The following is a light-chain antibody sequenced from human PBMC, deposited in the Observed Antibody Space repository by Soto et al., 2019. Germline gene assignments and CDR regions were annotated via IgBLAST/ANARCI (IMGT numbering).Light chain of an antibody. Sequence: EVVLTQSPAILSLSPGERATLSCGASQTVRRNFLAWYQKRPGLAPRLLIYDASSRATGIPDRFSGSGSGTEFTLTISRLEPEDFAVYYCHHYGNYTWTLGQGTKVESK. CDR2: DAS. CDR1: QTVRRNF. CDR3: HHYGNYTWT. V-gene: IGKV3D-20*01. J-gene: IGKJ1*01.